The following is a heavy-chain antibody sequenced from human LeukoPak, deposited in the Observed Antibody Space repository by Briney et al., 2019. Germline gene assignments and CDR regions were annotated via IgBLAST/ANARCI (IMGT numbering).Heavy chain of an antibody. CDR1: GGSISSSSYY. CDR3: AMGDSVVATVGY. D-gene: IGHD2-15*01. CDR2: IYYSGST. V-gene: IGHV4-39*07. Sequence: SETLSLTCTVSGGSISSSSYYWGWIRQPPGKGLEWIGSIYYSGSTYYNPSLKSRVTISVDTSKNQFSLKLSSVTAADTAVYYCAMGDSVVATVGYWGQGTLVTVSS. J-gene: IGHJ4*02.